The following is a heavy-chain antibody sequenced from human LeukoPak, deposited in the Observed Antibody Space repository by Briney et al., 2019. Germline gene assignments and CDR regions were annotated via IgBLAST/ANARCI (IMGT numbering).Heavy chain of an antibody. D-gene: IGHD6-13*01. J-gene: IGHJ4*02. CDR3: ATDKGIAAAGTNI. CDR1: GGSISSSSYY. CDR2: IYYSGST. V-gene: IGHV4-39*01. Sequence: SETLSLTCTVSGGSISSSSYYWGWIRQPPGKGLEWIGSIYYSGSTYYNPSLKSRVTISVDTSKNQFSLKLSPVTAADTAVYYCATDKGIAAAGTNIWGQGTLVTVSS.